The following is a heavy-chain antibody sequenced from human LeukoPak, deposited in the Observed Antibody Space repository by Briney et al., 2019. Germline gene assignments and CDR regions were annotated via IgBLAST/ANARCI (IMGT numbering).Heavy chain of an antibody. CDR2: IKLDGSEK. J-gene: IGHJ1*01. Sequence: GGTLRFSSAASGFTFSSYWMTWVRQAPGKGLEWVANIKLDGSEKNYADAVMGRFTISRDNANNSLYLQVNSLRAEDTAVYYCAREAQVSHWGQGTLVTVSS. CDR3: AREAQVSH. CDR1: GFTFSSYW. V-gene: IGHV3-7*05.